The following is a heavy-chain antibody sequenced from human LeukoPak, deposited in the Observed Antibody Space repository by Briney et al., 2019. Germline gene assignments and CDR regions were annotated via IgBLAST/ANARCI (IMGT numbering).Heavy chain of an antibody. J-gene: IGHJ4*02. CDR1: GGSFSGYY. V-gene: IGHV4-34*01. Sequence: PSETLSLTCAVYGGSFSGYYWSWIRQPPGKGLEWIGEINHSGSTNYNPSLKSRVTISVDTSKNQFSLKLSSVTAADTAVYYCAIKDLAAAGGYYFDYWGQGTLVTVSS. CDR2: INHSGST. CDR3: AIKDLAAAGGYYFDY. D-gene: IGHD6-13*01.